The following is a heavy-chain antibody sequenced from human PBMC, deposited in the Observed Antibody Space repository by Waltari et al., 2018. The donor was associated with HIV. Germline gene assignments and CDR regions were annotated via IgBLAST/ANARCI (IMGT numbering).Heavy chain of an antibody. CDR3: ARGPPNDLWPPQTRHMDV. CDR1: GYTFTGYD. D-gene: IGHD3-3*01. V-gene: IGHV1-8*01. Sequence: QVQLVQSGTEVKKPGASVKVSCKASGYTFTGYDMNWVRQATGQGLEWMGWMNPESGNTAYAHKFQGRGTMTRNTSIRTAYMELTSLRSEDTAVYYCARGPPNDLWPPQTRHMDVWGQGTTVTVSS. J-gene: IGHJ6*02. CDR2: MNPESGNT.